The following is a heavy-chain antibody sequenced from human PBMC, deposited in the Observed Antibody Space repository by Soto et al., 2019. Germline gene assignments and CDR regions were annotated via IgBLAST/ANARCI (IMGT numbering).Heavy chain of an antibody. CDR3: AKAAATYYCSGGYCYNYYFDS. J-gene: IGHJ4*02. V-gene: IGHV3-30*18. Sequence: GGSLRLSCAASGFTFSNYDMHWVRQSPGKGLEWVAVISYDGSNKYYADSVRGRFTISRDNSKNTLYLQMNSLRADDTAVYYCAKAAATYYCSGGYCYNYYFDSWGQGTLVTVSS. CDR1: GFTFSNYD. D-gene: IGHD2-15*01. CDR2: ISYDGSNK.